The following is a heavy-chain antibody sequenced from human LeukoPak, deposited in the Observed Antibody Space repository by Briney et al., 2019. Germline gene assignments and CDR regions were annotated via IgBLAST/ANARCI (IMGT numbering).Heavy chain of an antibody. J-gene: IGHJ4*02. CDR3: ARAPMGAAALY. D-gene: IGHD6-13*01. Sequence: ASVKVSCKASGYTFTNFDINWVRQAPGQGLEWMGWMNPVSGNAGSAQKFQGRVTLTRDTSISTAYMELSSLRSDDAAFYYCARAPMGAAALYWGQGTLVTVSS. CDR2: MNPVSGNA. CDR1: GYTFTNFD. V-gene: IGHV1-8*01.